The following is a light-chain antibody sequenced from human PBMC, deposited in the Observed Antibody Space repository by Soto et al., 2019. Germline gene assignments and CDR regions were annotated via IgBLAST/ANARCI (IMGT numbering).Light chain of an antibody. CDR3: QQYGSSSWT. J-gene: IGKJ1*01. CDR2: GTS. CDR1: QSVSSSY. V-gene: IGKV3-20*01. Sequence: EIVLTQSPGTLSLSPGERATLSCRASQSVSSSYLAWYQQKPGQAPRLLIYGTSSRATAIPDRFSGSGSGTDFPLTISRLEPEDFAVYYCQQYGSSSWTFGQGPKVEIK.